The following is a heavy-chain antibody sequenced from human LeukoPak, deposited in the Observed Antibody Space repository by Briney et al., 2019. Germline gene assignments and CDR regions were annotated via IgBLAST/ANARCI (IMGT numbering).Heavy chain of an antibody. Sequence: GASVKVSCKASGYTFTGYYIHWIRQVPGQGLEWMGWIKPNSGDTNYAQSFQGGVTMTRDTSINTAYMELSRLKSDDTAMYYCARDRTTVTIFDSWGQGTLVTVSS. CDR2: IKPNSGDT. CDR1: GYTFTGYY. CDR3: ARDRTTVTIFDS. V-gene: IGHV1-2*02. D-gene: IGHD4-17*01. J-gene: IGHJ4*02.